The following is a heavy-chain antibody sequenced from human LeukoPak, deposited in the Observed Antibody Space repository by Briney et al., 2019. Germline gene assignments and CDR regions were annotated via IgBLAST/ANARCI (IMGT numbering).Heavy chain of an antibody. CDR3: ARDSTVFLVGATIDAFDI. CDR2: IYTSGST. D-gene: IGHD1-26*01. Sequence: SETLSLTCTVSGGSISSYYWSWIRQPAGKGLEWIGRIYTSGSTNYNPSLKSRDTMSVDTSKNQFSLKLSSVTAADTAVYYCARDSTVFLVGATIDAFDIWGQGTMVTVSS. J-gene: IGHJ3*02. CDR1: GGSISSYY. V-gene: IGHV4-4*07.